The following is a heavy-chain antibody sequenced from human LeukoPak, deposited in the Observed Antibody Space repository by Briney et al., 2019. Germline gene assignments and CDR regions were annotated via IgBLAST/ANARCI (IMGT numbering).Heavy chain of an antibody. CDR3: ARSPTKRVPEDY. Sequence: PSGTLSLTCTVSSGSIFNNNWWSWVRQPPGKGLEWIGQIFHSGSTSYSPSLKSRVTISMDRSKNQISLRLTSVTAADTAVYYCARSPTKRVPEDYWGQGTLVTVSS. V-gene: IGHV4-4*02. J-gene: IGHJ4*02. CDR1: SGSIFNNNW. D-gene: IGHD2-2*01. CDR2: IFHSGST.